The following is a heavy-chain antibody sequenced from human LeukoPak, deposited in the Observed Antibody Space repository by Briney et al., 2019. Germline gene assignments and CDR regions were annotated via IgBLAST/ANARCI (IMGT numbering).Heavy chain of an antibody. V-gene: IGHV4-59*01. J-gene: IGHJ5*02. D-gene: IGHD2-15*01. CDR1: GGSISSYY. CDR3: ARGMVAARFWFDP. CDR2: IYYSGSS. Sequence: PSETLSLTCTVSGGSISSYYWSWIRQPPGKGLEWIGYIYYSGSSNYNPSLKSRVTISVDTSKNQFSVKLSSVTAADTAVYYCARGMVAARFWFDPWGQGTLVTVSS.